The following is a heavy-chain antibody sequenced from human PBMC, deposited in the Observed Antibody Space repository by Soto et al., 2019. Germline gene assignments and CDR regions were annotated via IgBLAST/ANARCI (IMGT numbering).Heavy chain of an antibody. CDR1: GDSVSSNSAA. CDR3: AGTSSHQWYYMDV. Sequence: QVQLQESGPGLVKPSQTLSLTCAISGDSVSSNSAAWNWIRLSPSRGLEWLARTYYRSRGYNDYAVSVRSRITVNPDTSKIQFSLQLTSVTPEDTAVYYCAGTSSHQWYYMDVWGKGTTVTVSS. J-gene: IGHJ6*03. D-gene: IGHD1-7*01. V-gene: IGHV6-1*01. CDR2: TYYRSRGYN.